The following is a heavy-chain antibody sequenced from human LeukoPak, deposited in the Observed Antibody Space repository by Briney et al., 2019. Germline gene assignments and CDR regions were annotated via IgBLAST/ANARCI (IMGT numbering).Heavy chain of an antibody. J-gene: IGHJ4*02. CDR1: GFTFSSYW. CDR3: ARARIAVAGALTAFDY. CDR2: INGDGSTT. V-gene: IGHV3-74*01. Sequence: GGSLRLSCAASGFTFSSYWMHWVRQAPGKGLVWVSRINGDGSTTNYADSVKGRFTISRDNAGYSLYLQMNSLRVEDTAVYYCARARIAVAGALTAFDYWGQGTLVTVSS. D-gene: IGHD6-19*01.